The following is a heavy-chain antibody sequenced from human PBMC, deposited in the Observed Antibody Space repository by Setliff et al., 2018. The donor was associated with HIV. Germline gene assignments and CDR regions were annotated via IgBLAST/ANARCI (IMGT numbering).Heavy chain of an antibody. D-gene: IGHD2-8*01. CDR2: IYSGGSST. V-gene: IGHV3-23*03. CDR3: AALSLRTNSVYGIISTRFDP. CDR1: GFTFSNYA. Sequence: LRLSCAASGFTFSNYAMTWVRQAPGKGLEWVSVIYSGGSSTYYADSVKGRFTISRDNSRDTLYLQMNSLRAEDTAVYYCAALSLRTNSVYGIISTRFDPWGQGTLVTVSS. J-gene: IGHJ5*02.